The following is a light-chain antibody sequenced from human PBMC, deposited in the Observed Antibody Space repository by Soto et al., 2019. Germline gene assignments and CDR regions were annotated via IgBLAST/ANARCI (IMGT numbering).Light chain of an antibody. CDR3: QHYGSSPYT. V-gene: IGKV3-20*01. CDR1: QSVSSSY. J-gene: IGKJ2*01. Sequence: EIVLTQSPGTLSLSPGERATLSCRASQSVSSSYLAWYQQKPGQAPRLLIYGASRRATGIPDRFSGSGSGTDFTLTNSRLEPEDFAVYYCQHYGSSPYTFGQGTKVDIK. CDR2: GAS.